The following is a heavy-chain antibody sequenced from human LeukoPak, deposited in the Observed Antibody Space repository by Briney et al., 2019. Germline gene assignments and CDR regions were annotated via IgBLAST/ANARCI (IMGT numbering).Heavy chain of an antibody. CDR3: ARDGFGWSGSYY. Sequence: GGSLRLSCAASEFIFSNYWMAWVRQAPGKGLEWVASIRQDGGERNYVDSVKGRFTISRDNAKKLLSLQMDGLRAEDTAVYYCARDGFGWSGSYYWGQGTLVTVSS. J-gene: IGHJ4*02. CDR1: EFIFSNYW. D-gene: IGHD3-10*01. V-gene: IGHV3-7*01. CDR2: IRQDGGER.